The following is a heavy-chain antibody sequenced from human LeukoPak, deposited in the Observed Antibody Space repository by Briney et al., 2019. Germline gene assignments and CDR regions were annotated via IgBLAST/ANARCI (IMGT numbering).Heavy chain of an antibody. CDR1: GFNFRPYS. CDR2: ISSSSGTI. Sequence: GGSLRLSCAASGFNFRPYSMHWVRQAPGKGLEWVSYISSSSGTIYYADSVKGRYTISRDNDKNTLYLQMNSLRTDDTAVYYCATLGSSAAAAGSLSWGQGTLVTVSS. D-gene: IGHD6-13*01. J-gene: IGHJ4*02. V-gene: IGHV3-48*04. CDR3: ATLGSSAAAAGSLS.